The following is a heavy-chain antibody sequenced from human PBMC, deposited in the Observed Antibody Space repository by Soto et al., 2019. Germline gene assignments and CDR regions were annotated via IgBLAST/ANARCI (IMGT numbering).Heavy chain of an antibody. D-gene: IGHD1-26*01. J-gene: IGHJ6*02. CDR2: ISYDGSNK. V-gene: IGHV3-30*18. Sequence: QVQLVESGGGVVQPGRSLRLSCAASGFTFSSYGMHWVRQAPGKGLEWVAVISYDGSNKYYADSVKGRFTISRDNSKNTPYLQKNSLRAEHTAVYYCAKVGIIVGATFNYYYRMDVWGQGTTVTVSS. CDR3: AKVGIIVGATFNYYYRMDV. CDR1: GFTFSSYG.